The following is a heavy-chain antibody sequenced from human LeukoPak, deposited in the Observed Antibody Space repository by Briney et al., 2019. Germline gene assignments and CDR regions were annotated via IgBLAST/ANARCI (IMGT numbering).Heavy chain of an antibody. CDR2: MNPSGGST. CDR3: ARGDIVVVTAIPYAFDI. Sequence: ASVKVSCKASGYTFTGYYMHWVRQAPGQGLEWMGWMNPSGGSTSYAQKFQGRVTMTRDTSTSTVYMELSSLRSEDTAVYYCARGDIVVVTAIPYAFDIWGQGTMVTVSS. J-gene: IGHJ3*02. D-gene: IGHD2-21*02. V-gene: IGHV1-46*01. CDR1: GYTFTGYY.